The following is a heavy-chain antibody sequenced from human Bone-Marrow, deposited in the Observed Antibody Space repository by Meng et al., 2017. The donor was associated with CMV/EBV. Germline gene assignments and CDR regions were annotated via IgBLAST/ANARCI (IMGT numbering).Heavy chain of an antibody. Sequence: GSLRLSCAVYGGSFSGYYWSWIRQPPGKGLEWIGEINHSGSTNYNPSLKSRVTISVDTSKNQFSLKLSSVTAADTAVYYCARGAVPKGMDVWGQGTTVTCSS. CDR3: ARGAVPKGMDV. CDR1: GGSFSGYY. CDR2: INHSGST. V-gene: IGHV4-34*01. D-gene: IGHD6-19*01. J-gene: IGHJ6*01.